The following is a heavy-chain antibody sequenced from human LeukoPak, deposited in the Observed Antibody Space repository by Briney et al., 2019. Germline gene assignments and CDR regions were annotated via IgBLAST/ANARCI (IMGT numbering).Heavy chain of an antibody. J-gene: IGHJ4*02. V-gene: IGHV3-7*04. D-gene: IGHD5-12*01. CDR3: ARDGTYTDYDPDFDI. CDR2: IKRDGSEK. Sequence: GGSLRLSCAASGFTVSGDYMSWVRQAPGKGLEWVANIKRDGSEKYYVDSVKGRFTISRDNAKNSLYLQMNSLRAEDTAVFYCARDGTYTDYDPDFDIWGQGTLVTVSS. CDR1: GFTVSGDY.